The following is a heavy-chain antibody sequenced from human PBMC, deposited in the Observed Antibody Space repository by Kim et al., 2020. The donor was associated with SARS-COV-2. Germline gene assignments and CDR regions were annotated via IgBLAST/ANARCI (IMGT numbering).Heavy chain of an antibody. Sequence: GGSLRLSCAASGFTFSSYAMHWVRRAPGKGLEWVAGISYAGGNTYYADSVKGRFIISRDNSKNTLYLQMNSLRAEDTAMYYCASERSFHVWGQGT. J-gene: IGHJ4*02. CDR1: GFTFSSYA. CDR3: ASERSFHV. V-gene: IGHV3-30-3*01. CDR2: ISYAGGNT.